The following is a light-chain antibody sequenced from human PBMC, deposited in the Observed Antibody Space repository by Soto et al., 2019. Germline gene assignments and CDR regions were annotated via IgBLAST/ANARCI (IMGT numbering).Light chain of an antibody. CDR1: QGISYY. J-gene: IGKJ3*01. V-gene: IGKV1-27*01. CDR3: QKYDSAPLT. Sequence: DIQMTQSPSSLSASVGDRITITCRASQGISYYLAWYQQKPGKAPKLLMYGASTLQSGVPSRFSGSGSGTDFTLTISGLQPEDVATYYCQKYDSAPLTFGPGTKLDI. CDR2: GAS.